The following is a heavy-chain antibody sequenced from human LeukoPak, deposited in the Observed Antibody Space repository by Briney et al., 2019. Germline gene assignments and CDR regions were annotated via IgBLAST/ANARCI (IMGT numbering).Heavy chain of an antibody. J-gene: IGHJ4*02. V-gene: IGHV4-39*01. CDR1: GGSISSSSYY. CDR3: ARLLRRTAEHYYDSGGYRAS. D-gene: IGHD3-22*01. CDR2: IYYSGST. Sequence: PSETLSLTCTVSGGSISSSSYYWGWIRQPPGKGLEWIGSIYYSGSTYYNPSLKSRVTISVDTSKNQFSLKLSSVTAADTAVYYCARLLRRTAEHYYDSGGYRASGGQGTLVTVSS.